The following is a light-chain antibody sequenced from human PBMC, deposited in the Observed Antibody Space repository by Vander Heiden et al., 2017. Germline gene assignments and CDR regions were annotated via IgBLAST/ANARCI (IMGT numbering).Light chain of an antibody. J-gene: IGLJ3*02. V-gene: IGLV2-23*02. CDR3: CSYAGSSTLV. CDR1: SSDVGGYNL. Sequence: QSALTQPASVSGSPVSSMTISCPGTSSDVGGYNLVSWYEQNPGNAPKLIIYEVSKRPSGVSTRFSGSKSANTASLTISGLQAEDEADYYCCSYAGSSTLVFGGGTKLTVL. CDR2: EVS.